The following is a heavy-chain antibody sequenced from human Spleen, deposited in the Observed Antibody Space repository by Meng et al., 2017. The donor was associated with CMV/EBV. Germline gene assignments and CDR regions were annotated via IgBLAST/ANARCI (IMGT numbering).Heavy chain of an antibody. V-gene: IGHV4-59*01. J-gene: IGHJ6*02. CDR1: GGSYSSYY. CDR3: ARVWGYCSSTGCNRYYYHGMDV. CDR2: SHYSVTT. D-gene: IGHD2-2*01. Sequence: SETLSLTCTVSGGSYSSYYWSWIRQPPGKRLEWIGYSHYSVTTNSNPSLKSQVTISVDTTKTQFSLKLRSVTAADTALYYCARVWGYCSSTGCNRYYYHGMDVWGQGTTVTVSS.